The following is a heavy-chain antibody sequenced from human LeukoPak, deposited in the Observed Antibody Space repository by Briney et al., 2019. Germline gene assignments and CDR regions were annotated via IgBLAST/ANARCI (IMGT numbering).Heavy chain of an antibody. J-gene: IGHJ4*02. Sequence: GESLKISCKGSGYTFTSYYMHWVQQAPGQGLEWMGIINPSGGSTSYAQKFQGRVTMTRDTSTSTVYMELSSLRSEDTAVYYCARGPGRYYDSSGYFSAPPGYWGQGTLVTVSS. CDR1: GYTFTSYY. CDR2: INPSGGST. D-gene: IGHD3-22*01. V-gene: IGHV1-46*01. CDR3: ARGPGRYYDSSGYFSAPPGY.